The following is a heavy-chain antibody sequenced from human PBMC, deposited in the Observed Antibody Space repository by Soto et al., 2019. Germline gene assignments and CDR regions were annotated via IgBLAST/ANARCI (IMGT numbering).Heavy chain of an antibody. D-gene: IGHD3-16*01. CDR2: IYYSGSA. CDR1: GGSISSDC. J-gene: IGHJ5*02. V-gene: IGHV4-59*08. CDR3: ARRLGPRSRFDP. Sequence: SETLSLTCTVSGGSISSDCWTWIRQPPGKGLEWIGYIYYSGSAHYNPSLKSRVTISVDTSKKQFSLKLSSVTAADTAVYYCARRLGPRSRFDPWGQGTLVTVSS.